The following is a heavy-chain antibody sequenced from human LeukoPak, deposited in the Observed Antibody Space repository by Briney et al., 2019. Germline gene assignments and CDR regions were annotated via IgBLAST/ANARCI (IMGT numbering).Heavy chain of an antibody. CDR3: ARSRVDTAMVTSATYYYYYGMDV. CDR2: IIPIFGTA. Sequence: ASVKVSCKASGGTFSSYAISWVRQAPGQGLEWMGGIIPIFGTANYAQKFQGRVTITADKSTGTAYMELSSLRSEDTAVYYCARSRVDTAMVTSATYYYYYGMDVWGKGTTVTVSS. D-gene: IGHD5-18*01. J-gene: IGHJ6*04. CDR1: GGTFSSYA. V-gene: IGHV1-69*06.